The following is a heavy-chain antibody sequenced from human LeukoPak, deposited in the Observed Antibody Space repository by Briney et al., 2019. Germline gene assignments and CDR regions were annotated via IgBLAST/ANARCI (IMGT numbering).Heavy chain of an antibody. CDR2: IYSSGTT. Sequence: SETLSLTCVVSGGSVHRSFWTWVRQPPGKGLEWIGRIYSSGTTDYSPSLKSRLTIAIDTSKNQFSLRLASVTAADTAVYYCGRRPAVDGTIHNWGQGILVAVSS. V-gene: IGHV4-59*02. CDR1: GGSVHRSF. J-gene: IGHJ4*02. CDR3: GRRPAVDGTIHN. D-gene: IGHD2-21*01.